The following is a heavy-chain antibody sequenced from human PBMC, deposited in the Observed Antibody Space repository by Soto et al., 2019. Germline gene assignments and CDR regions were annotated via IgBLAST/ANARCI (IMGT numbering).Heavy chain of an antibody. J-gene: IGHJ6*02. CDR1: GFSLTRGVA. CDR2: IYWDDDK. D-gene: IGHD3-10*01. V-gene: IGHV2-5*02. CDR3: ARDSYGSGYGMDV. Sequence: QITLKESGPTLVKPTQTPTLTCTFSGFSLTRGVAVGWIRQPPGKALEWLSLIYWDDDKRYSPSLKSRLTITKDTSKNQVVLTLTTLGPVDTATYYCARDSYGSGYGMDVWGQGTTVTVSS.